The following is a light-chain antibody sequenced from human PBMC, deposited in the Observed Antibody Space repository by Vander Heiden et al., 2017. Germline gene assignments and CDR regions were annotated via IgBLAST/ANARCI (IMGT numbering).Light chain of an antibody. Sequence: DTQMTQSPSSLSASVGDRVTIACRASQSIINYLNWYQQKPGKAPKLLIYAASSLQSGVPSRFSGSGSGTDFTLPISSLQPEDFATYYCQQSYSSPRTFGQGTKVEIK. V-gene: IGKV1-39*01. CDR2: AAS. CDR3: QQSYSSPRT. CDR1: QSIINY. J-gene: IGKJ1*01.